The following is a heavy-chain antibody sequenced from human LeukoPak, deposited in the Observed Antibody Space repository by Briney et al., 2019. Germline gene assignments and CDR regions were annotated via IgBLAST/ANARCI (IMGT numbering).Heavy chain of an antibody. CDR1: GFTFSSYG. CDR3: AKEQGTAMAIDY. Sequence: PGGSLRLSCAASGFTFSSYGMHWVRQAPGKGLEWVAFIRYDGSNKYYADSVKGRFTISRDNSNNTLYLQMNSLRAEDTAVYYCAKEQGTAMAIDYWGQGTLVTVSS. CDR2: IRYDGSNK. J-gene: IGHJ4*02. D-gene: IGHD5-18*01. V-gene: IGHV3-30*02.